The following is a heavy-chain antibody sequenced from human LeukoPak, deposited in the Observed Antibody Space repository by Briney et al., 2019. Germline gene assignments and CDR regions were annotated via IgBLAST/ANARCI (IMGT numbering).Heavy chain of an antibody. J-gene: IGHJ4*02. CDR2: INSRSSTI. CDR1: GFTFSRYS. D-gene: IGHD3-16*01. CDR3: ARGPAFVVWGPPFDY. Sequence: GGSLRLSCAASGFTFSRYSMNWVRQAPGKGLEWISYINSRSSTIYYGDSVKGRFTISRDNAKNSLYLQMNSLRAEDTAVYYCARGPAFVVWGPPFDYWGQGTLVTVSS. V-gene: IGHV3-48*01.